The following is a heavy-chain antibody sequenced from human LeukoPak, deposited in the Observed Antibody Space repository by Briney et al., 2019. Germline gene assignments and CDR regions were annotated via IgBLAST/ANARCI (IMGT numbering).Heavy chain of an antibody. V-gene: IGHV1-46*01. CDR1: GYTFTSYD. CDR2: INPSGGST. CDR3: ARDSNRSEFDY. D-gene: IGHD4-11*01. J-gene: IGHJ4*02. Sequence: ASVKVSCKASGYTFTSYDINWVRQAPGQGLEWMGIINPSGGSTSYAQKFQGRVTMTRDTSTSTVYMELSSLRSEDTAVYYCARDSNRSEFDYWGQGTLVTVSS.